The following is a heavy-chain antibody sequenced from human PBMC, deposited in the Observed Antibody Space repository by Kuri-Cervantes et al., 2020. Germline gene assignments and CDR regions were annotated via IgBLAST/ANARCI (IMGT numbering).Heavy chain of an antibody. CDR3: ARVAAAGEAFDI. J-gene: IGHJ3*02. CDR1: GSSFSSYG. D-gene: IGHD1-14*01. V-gene: IGHV3-33*01. CDR2: IWYDGSNK. Sequence: WGSLRLTCAPTGSSFSSYGMLWFRQAPGKGLEWVAVIWYDGSNKYYADSVKRRFTISRDNAKNSLSLQMNSLRDEDKAGYYCARVAAAGEAFDIWGQRTMVTGSS.